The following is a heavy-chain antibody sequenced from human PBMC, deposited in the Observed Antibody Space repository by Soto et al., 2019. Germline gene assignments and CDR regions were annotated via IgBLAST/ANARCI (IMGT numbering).Heavy chain of an antibody. V-gene: IGHV4-30-4*01. CDR3: ASSPPKEAFER. J-gene: IGHJ3*01. D-gene: IGHD6-6*01. CDR1: GGSISSGDHY. CDR2: IYYSGST. Sequence: QGQLQESGPGVVRPSQTLSLTCTVSGGSISSGDHYWTWIRQRPGKGLEWICYIYYSGSTFYKPSLNSRVTLSIDMSKSQSSLTLRSVTAADTAVYYCASSPPKEAFERWGQGTIVIVSS.